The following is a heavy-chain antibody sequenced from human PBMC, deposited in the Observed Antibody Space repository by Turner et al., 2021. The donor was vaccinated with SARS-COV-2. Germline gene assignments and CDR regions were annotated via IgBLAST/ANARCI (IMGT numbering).Heavy chain of an antibody. CDR2: ISYDGSNK. D-gene: IGHD2-15*01. Sequence: QVQLVVSGGGVVQPGRSLRLPCAASGFIFRSYGMHWVRQAQGKGLEWVAVISYDGSNKYYADSVKGRFTISRDNSKNTLYLQMNSLRAEDTAVYYCAKGLGGYCSGGSCYSGIVDYWGQGTLVTVSS. CDR3: AKGLGGYCSGGSCYSGIVDY. V-gene: IGHV3-30*18. CDR1: GFIFRSYG. J-gene: IGHJ4*02.